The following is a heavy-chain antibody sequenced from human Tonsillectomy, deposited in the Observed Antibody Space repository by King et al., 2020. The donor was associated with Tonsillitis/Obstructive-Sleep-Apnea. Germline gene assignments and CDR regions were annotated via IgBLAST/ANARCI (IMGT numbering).Heavy chain of an antibody. V-gene: IGHV3-7*04. J-gene: IGHJ1*01. Sequence: VQLVESGGGLVQPGGSLRLSCAASGFSFSRYWMSWVRQAPGKGLEGGANIKQGGSERYYVVSVKGRFTISRDDAKNSLYLQMNSLRAEDTAVYHCAREYCSGDSCYRYFQHWGQGTLVTVSS. CDR2: IKQGGSER. D-gene: IGHD2-15*01. CDR3: AREYCSGDSCYRYFQH. CDR1: GFSFSRYW.